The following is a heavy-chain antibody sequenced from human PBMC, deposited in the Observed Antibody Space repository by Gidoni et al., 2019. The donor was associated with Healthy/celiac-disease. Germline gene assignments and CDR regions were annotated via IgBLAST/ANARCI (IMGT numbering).Heavy chain of an antibody. D-gene: IGHD2-21*02. J-gene: IGHJ6*02. V-gene: IGHV1-69*04. CDR3: ARDLPLAYCGGDCYSEIPMDYYYYGMDV. CDR2: IIPILGIA. CDR1: GGPFSSYP. Sequence: QVQLVQSGAEVKQPGSSVKVSCKASGGPFSSYPISWGRPAPGQGREWMGRIIPILGIANYAQKFQGRGTITADKSTSTAYMELSSLRSEDTAVYYCARDLPLAYCGGDCYSEIPMDYYYYGMDVWGQGTTVTVSS.